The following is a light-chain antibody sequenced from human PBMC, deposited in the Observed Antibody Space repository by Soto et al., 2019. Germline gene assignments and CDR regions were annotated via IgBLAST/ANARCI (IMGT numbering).Light chain of an antibody. Sequence: QSALTQPASVSESPGQSITISCTGTSSDVGGYNFVSWYQQHPGKAPKLMIYEVSNRPSGVSDRFSGSKSGNTASLTISGLQAEDEADYYCSSYTSSSTVIFGGGTKLTVL. CDR2: EVS. CDR3: SSYTSSSTVI. V-gene: IGLV2-14*01. J-gene: IGLJ2*01. CDR1: SSDVGGYNF.